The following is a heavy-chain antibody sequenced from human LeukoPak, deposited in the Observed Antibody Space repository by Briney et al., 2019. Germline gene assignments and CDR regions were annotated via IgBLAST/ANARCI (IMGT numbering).Heavy chain of an antibody. J-gene: IGHJ6*03. CDR1: GFTFSSYS. CDR2: ISRGSTTI. D-gene: IGHD6-19*01. CDR3: ARDSYSSGWYGVRFYYYYYYYMDV. V-gene: IGHV3-48*04. Sequence: PGGSLRLSCAASGFTFSSYSMNWVRQAPGKGLEWISNISRGSTTIYYADSVKGRFTISRDNAKNSLYLQMNSLRAEDTAVYYCARDSYSSGWYGVRFYYYYYYYMDVWGKGTTVTVSS.